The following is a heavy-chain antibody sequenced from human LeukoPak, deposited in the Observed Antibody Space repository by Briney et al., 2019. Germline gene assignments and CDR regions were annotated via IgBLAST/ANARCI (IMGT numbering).Heavy chain of an antibody. Sequence: GGSLRLSCAASGFTFSSYAMSWVRQAPGKGLEWVSAISGSGGSTYYADSVKGRVTIFRDNSKNTLYLQMNSLRAEDTAVYYCAKNGAFGVVTSYYFDYWGQGTLVTVSS. CDR1: GFTFSSYA. V-gene: IGHV3-23*01. CDR2: ISGSGGST. D-gene: IGHD3-3*01. CDR3: AKNGAFGVVTSYYFDY. J-gene: IGHJ4*02.